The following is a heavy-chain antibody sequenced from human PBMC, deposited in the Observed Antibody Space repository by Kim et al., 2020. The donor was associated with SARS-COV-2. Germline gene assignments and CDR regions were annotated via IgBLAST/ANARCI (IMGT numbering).Heavy chain of an antibody. CDR2: IIPIFGTA. D-gene: IGHD3-10*01. V-gene: IGHV1-69*06. J-gene: IGHJ4*02. CDR1: GGTFSSYA. Sequence: SVKVSCKASGGTFSSYAISWVRQAPGQGLEWMGGIIPIFGTANYAQKFQGRVTITADKSTSTAYMELSSLRSEDTAVYYCARDDYVGGYGSGSYPPCYWGQGTLVTVSS. CDR3: ARDDYVGGYGSGSYPPCY.